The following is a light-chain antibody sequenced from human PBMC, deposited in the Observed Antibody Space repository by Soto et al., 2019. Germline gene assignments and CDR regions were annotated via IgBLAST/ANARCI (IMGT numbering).Light chain of an antibody. CDR1: SSDVGGFNY. CDR2: EVR. V-gene: IGLV2-14*01. J-gene: IGLJ1*01. CDR3: SSYTSSSSGV. Sequence: QSALTQPASVSGSPGQSITISCTGTSSDVGGFNYVSWYQQHPGKTPKLLIYEVRLRHTGVSDRFSGSKSGNTASLTISGLQAEDEADYYCSSYTSSSSGVFGTGTKLTVL.